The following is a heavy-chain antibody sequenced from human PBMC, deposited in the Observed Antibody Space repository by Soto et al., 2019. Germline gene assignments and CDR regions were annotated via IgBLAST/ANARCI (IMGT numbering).Heavy chain of an antibody. CDR2: TYYRSKWYN. CDR1: GDSVSSNSVA. Sequence: PSQTLSLTCAISGDSVSSNSVAWNWIRQSPSRGLEWLGRTYYRSKWYNDYAVSVKGRITINPDTSNNQLSLQLNSVTPDDTAVYYRARLIGNSWLDSWGQGTLVTVSS. CDR3: ARLIGNSWLDS. V-gene: IGHV6-1*01. J-gene: IGHJ5*01. D-gene: IGHD2-8*01.